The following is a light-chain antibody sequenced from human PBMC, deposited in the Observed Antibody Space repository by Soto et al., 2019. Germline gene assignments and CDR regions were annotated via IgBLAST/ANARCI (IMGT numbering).Light chain of an antibody. CDR3: QQRSNWLT. CDR1: QSVSSY. J-gene: IGKJ4*01. Sequence: MTQSPATLSLSPGERATLSCRASQSVSSYLAWYQQKPGQAPRLLIYDASNRATGIPARFSGSGSGTDFTLTISSLEPEDFAVYYCQQRSNWLTFGGGTKVEIK. CDR2: DAS. V-gene: IGKV3-11*01.